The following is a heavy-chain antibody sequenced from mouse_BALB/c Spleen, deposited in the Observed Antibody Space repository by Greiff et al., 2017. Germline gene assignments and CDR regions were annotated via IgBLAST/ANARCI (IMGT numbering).Heavy chain of an antibody. J-gene: IGHJ4*01. V-gene: IGHV3-8*02. CDR1: GDSITSGY. D-gene: IGHD4-1*01. Sequence: EVKLMESGPSLVKPSQTLSLTCSVTGDSITSGYWNWIRKFPGNKLEYMGYISYSGSTYYNPSLKSRISITRDTSKNQYYLQLNSVTTEDTATYYCARGPNWDYAMDYWGQGTSVTVSS. CDR3: ARGPNWDYAMDY. CDR2: ISYSGST.